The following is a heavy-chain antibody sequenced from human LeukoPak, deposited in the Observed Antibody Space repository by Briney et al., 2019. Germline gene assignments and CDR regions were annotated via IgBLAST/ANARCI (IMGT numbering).Heavy chain of an antibody. V-gene: IGHV4-34*01. CDR2: INYSGST. Sequence: PSETPSLTCAVYGGSFSGYYWSWIRQPPGKGLEWIGEINYSGSTNYNPSLKSRVTISVDASKNQFSLKLSSVTAADTAVYYCARPGSSWYFDYWGQGTLVTVSS. J-gene: IGHJ4*02. CDR3: ARPGSSWYFDY. D-gene: IGHD6-13*01. CDR1: GGSFSGYY.